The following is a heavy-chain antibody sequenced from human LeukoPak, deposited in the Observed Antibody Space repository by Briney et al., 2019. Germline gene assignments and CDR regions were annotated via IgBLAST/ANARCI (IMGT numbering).Heavy chain of an antibody. Sequence: GGSLRLSCAASGFTFSSYSMNWVRQAPGKGLEWVSSISSSSSYIYYADSVKGRFTISRDNAKNSLYLQMNSLRAEDTAVYYCARDVAGVSGPLFGWGQGTLVTVSS. V-gene: IGHV3-21*01. CDR2: ISSSSSYI. CDR3: ARDVAGVSGPLFG. D-gene: IGHD4-23*01. CDR1: GFTFSSYS. J-gene: IGHJ4*02.